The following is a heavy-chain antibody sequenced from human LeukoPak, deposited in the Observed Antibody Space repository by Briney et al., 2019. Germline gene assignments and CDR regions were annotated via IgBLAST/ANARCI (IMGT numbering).Heavy chain of an antibody. V-gene: IGHV3-30*18. Sequence: GGSLRLFCVAPGFPFHDHDMYWVRQAPGKGLEWVALISHGGGKEHYAESVKGRFTISRDNSRNTVYLQMSSLRSDDTAMYYCAKTLDGFWPQFDFWGQGTLLTVSS. J-gene: IGHJ4*02. CDR1: GFPFHDHD. D-gene: IGHD5-24*01. CDR3: AKTLDGFWPQFDF. CDR2: ISHGGGKE.